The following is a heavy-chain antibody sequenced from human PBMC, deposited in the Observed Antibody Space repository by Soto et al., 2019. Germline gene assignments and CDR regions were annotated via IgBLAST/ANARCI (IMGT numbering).Heavy chain of an antibody. CDR2: IKPDGSEK. CDR1: GFTFSTYY. J-gene: IGHJ4*02. D-gene: IGHD2-15*01. V-gene: IGHV3-7*01. Sequence: EVQLVESGGGLVQPGGSLRLSCAASGFTFSTYYMNWVRQAPGKGLEWVANIKPDGSEKHYVDSVKGRFTISRDNAKNSLYLQMNSLRAEDTAVYYCARDGGYCSGGTCYAVLDYWGQGILVTVSS. CDR3: ARDGGYCSGGTCYAVLDY.